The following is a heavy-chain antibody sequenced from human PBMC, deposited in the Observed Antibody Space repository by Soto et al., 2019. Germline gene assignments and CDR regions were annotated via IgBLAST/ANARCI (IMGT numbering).Heavy chain of an antibody. Sequence: QVQLVQSGAEVKKPGASVKVSCKASGYTFTSYGISWVRQAPGQGLEWMGWISAYNGNTIYAQKLQGRVTMTTDTSTRTAYMEPRSLRSDDTAGYYCARRASGWFLDVWGQGTTVTVSS. V-gene: IGHV1-18*01. CDR3: ARRASGWFLDV. CDR2: ISAYNGNT. CDR1: GYTFTSYG. D-gene: IGHD6-19*01. J-gene: IGHJ6*02.